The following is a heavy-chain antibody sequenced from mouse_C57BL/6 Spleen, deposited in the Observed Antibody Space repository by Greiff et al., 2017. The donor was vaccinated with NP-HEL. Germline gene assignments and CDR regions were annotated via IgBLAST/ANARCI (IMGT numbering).Heavy chain of an antibody. CDR2: IYPGDGDT. CDR1: GYAFSSYW. D-gene: IGHD1-1*01. CDR3: ASSAYYGSSLYYLDY. J-gene: IGHJ2*01. V-gene: IGHV1-80*01. Sequence: VQLQQSGAELVKPGASVKISCKASGYAFSSYWMNWVKQRPGKGLEWIGQIYPGDGDTNYNGKFKGKATLTADKSSSTAYMQLSSLTSEDSAVYFCASSAYYGSSLYYLDYWGQGTTLTVSS.